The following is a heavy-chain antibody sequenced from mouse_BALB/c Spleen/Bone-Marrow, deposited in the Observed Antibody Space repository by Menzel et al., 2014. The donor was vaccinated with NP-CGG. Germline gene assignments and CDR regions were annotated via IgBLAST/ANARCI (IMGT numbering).Heavy chain of an antibody. Sequence: EVKLVESGPSLVKPSQTLSLTCSVTGDSITSGYWNWIRKFPANKLEYMGYINFSGSTYYNPSLKSRISITRDTSKNQYYLQLNSVTTEDPATYYCASGGPTMITFYAMDYWGQGTSVTVSS. CDR3: ASGGPTMITFYAMDY. CDR1: GDSITSGY. D-gene: IGHD2-4*01. CDR2: INFSGST. J-gene: IGHJ4*01. V-gene: IGHV3-8*02.